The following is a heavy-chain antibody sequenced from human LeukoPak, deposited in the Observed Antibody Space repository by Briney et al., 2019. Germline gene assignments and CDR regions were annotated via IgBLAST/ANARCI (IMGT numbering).Heavy chain of an antibody. D-gene: IGHD6-13*01. CDR1: DFAFRNYW. V-gene: IGHV3-74*01. CDR2: INSDGNIT. J-gene: IGHJ4*02. CDR3: TRAIQGIADY. Sequence: GGSLRLSCAASDFAFRNYWMHWVRQLPGKGLVWVSRINSDGNITTYADSVKGRFTISRDNAKNTLFLQMNSLRVEDTAVYYCTRAIQGIADYWGQGTLVTVSS.